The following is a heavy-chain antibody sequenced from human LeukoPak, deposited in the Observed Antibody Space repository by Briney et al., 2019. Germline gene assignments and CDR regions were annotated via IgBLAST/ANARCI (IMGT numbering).Heavy chain of an antibody. CDR3: ARVAGTGIDY. V-gene: IGHV4-59*02. CDR2: IYHGGSN. CDR1: GGSVSTYY. D-gene: IGHD6-13*01. J-gene: IGHJ4*02. Sequence: WESLSLTCTVSGGSVSTYYWSWIRQPPGKGLEWIGYIYHGGSNKYNPSLKSRVTTSVNTTTNQFSLKLSSVTAAETAVYYCARVAGTGIDYWAQEPRVT.